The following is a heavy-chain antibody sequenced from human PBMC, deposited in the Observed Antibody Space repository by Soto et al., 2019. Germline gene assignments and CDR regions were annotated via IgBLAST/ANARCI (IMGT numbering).Heavy chain of an antibody. D-gene: IGHD5-12*01. CDR2: VRGNGDPP. Sequence: PGGSLRLSCSASGFTFSSDAMHWVRQAPGKGLEYVSGVRGNGDPPFYADSVKGRFTISRDNSKNTLYLQMSSLSADDTAVYYCVKSRGGNNFDFFDWGQGALVNVSS. V-gene: IGHV3-64D*06. J-gene: IGHJ4*02. CDR1: GFTFSSDA. CDR3: VKSRGGNNFDFFD.